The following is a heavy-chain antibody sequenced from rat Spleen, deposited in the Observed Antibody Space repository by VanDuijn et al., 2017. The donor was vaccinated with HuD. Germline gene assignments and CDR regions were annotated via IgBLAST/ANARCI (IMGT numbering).Heavy chain of an antibody. CDR3: ARTGRSLFDY. Sequence: EVQLQESGPGLVKPSQSLSLTCSVTGYSITSSYRWNWIRKFPGNKLEWMGYINSAGSTNYNPSLKSRISITRDTSKNQFFLQVNSITTEDTATYYCARTGRSLFDYWGQGVMVTVSS. V-gene: IGHV3-3*01. CDR2: INSAGST. CDR1: GYSITSSYR. D-gene: IGHD5-1*01. J-gene: IGHJ2*01.